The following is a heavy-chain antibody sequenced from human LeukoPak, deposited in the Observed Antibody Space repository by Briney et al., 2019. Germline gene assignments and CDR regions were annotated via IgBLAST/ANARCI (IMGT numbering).Heavy chain of an antibody. Sequence: GGSLRLSCAASGFTFSSYAMHWVRQAPGKGLEWVAVISYDGSNKYYADSVKGRFTISRDNPQNTLYLQINSLRAEDTAVYYCAKDFGGSYLYYFDYWGQGTLVTVSS. CDR3: AKDFGGSYLYYFDY. J-gene: IGHJ4*02. CDR2: ISYDGSNK. D-gene: IGHD1-26*01. CDR1: GFTFSSYA. V-gene: IGHV3-30*04.